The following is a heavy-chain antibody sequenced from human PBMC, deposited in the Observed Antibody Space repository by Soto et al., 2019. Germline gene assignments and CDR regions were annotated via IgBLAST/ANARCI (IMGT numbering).Heavy chain of an antibody. J-gene: IGHJ5*02. CDR2: IIPIFGTT. D-gene: IGHD5-18*01. CDR1: GGTFSTYT. CDR3: ATGGIQIWLSWFDP. Sequence: GASVKVSCKASGGTFSTYTINWVRQAPGQGLEWMGGIIPIFGTTNFAQKFQGRVTISADESTSTAYMELRSPRSEDTAVYYCATGGIQIWLSWFDPLGQGTLVTVSS. V-gene: IGHV1-69*13.